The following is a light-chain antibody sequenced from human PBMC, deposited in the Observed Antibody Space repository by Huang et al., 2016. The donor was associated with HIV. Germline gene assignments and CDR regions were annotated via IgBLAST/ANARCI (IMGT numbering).Light chain of an antibody. J-gene: IGKJ3*01. CDR3: QQRSKWPPIFT. CDR1: QLVSTF. CDR2: DAC. V-gene: IGKV3-11*01. Sequence: EIVLTQSQATLSLSPGESATLSCRARQLVSTFLAWYQHKPGQAPRILIYDACYRAAGVPARFSGSGSGTDFTLTITSLEPEDFAVYYCQQRSKWPPIFTFGPGTKV.